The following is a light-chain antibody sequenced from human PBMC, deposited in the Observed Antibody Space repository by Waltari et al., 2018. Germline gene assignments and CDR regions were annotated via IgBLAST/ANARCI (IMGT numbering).Light chain of an antibody. CDR1: QPVLYSSHNKNH. CDR3: QQYYNTPLT. V-gene: IGKV4-1*01. Sequence: IVMTQSPDSLAVSLGERATINCKSSQPVLYSSHNKNHLAWYQQKPRQPPKLLIYWASTRESGVPDRFSGSGSGTDFTLTISSLQAEDVAVYYCQQYYNTPLTFGGGTKVEIK. CDR2: WAS. J-gene: IGKJ4*01.